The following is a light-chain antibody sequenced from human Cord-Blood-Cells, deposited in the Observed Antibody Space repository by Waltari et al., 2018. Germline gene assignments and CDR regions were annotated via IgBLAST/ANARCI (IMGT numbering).Light chain of an antibody. CDR1: SRDVGGYNH. V-gene: IGLV2-11*01. Sequence: QSALTQPRSVSGSPGQSVTISCTGTSRDVGGYNHLSWYQQHPGKAPKLLIYDGSKRPSGVPDRFSGSKSGNTASLTISGLQAEDEADYYCCSYAGSYTKFGGGTKLTVL. CDR2: DGS. CDR3: CSYAGSYTK. J-gene: IGLJ3*02.